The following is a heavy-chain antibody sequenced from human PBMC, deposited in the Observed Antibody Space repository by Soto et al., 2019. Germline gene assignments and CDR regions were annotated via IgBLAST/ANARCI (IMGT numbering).Heavy chain of an antibody. J-gene: IGHJ5*02. CDR1: GYSLSGYY. CDR3: ARGWGIAAPGPNWFDP. D-gene: IGHD6-13*01. CDR2: INPNSGGT. V-gene: IGHV1-2*02. Sequence: ASVKVSCKASGYSLSGYYLHWVRQAPGQGPEWMGWINPNSGGTKYVQKFQGRVTMTRETSISTAYLELSRLRSDDTAVYYCARGWGIAAPGPNWFDPWGQGTLVTVSS.